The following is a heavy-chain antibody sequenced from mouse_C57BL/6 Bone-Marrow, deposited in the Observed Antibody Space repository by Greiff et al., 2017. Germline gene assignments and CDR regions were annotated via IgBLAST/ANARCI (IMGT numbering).Heavy chain of an antibody. CDR3: AGGYWYFDV. Sequence: EVQLQQSGPELVKPGASVKISCKASGYTFTDYYMNWVKQSNGKSLEWIGDINPNNGGTSYNQKFKDKATLTVEKSSSTAYMELRSLTSEDSAVYYCAGGYWYFDVWGTGTTVTVSS. CDR2: INPNNGGT. V-gene: IGHV1-26*01. CDR1: GYTFTDYY. J-gene: IGHJ1*03.